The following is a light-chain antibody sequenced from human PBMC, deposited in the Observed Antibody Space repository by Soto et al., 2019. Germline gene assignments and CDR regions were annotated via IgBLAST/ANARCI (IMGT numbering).Light chain of an antibody. CDR2: WAS. Sequence: DIVMTQSPDSLAVSLGERATINCKSSQSVLYSSNNKNYLAWYQQKAGQPPKLLIYWASARESGVPARFSGRGSGTDFTLTISSLQAEDVAVYYCQQYYRTPWTFGQGTKVKSN. V-gene: IGKV4-1*01. J-gene: IGKJ1*01. CDR3: QQYYRTPWT. CDR1: QSVLYSSNNKNY.